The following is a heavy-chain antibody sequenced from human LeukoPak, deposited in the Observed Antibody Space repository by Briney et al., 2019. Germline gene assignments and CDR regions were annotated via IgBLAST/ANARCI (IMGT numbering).Heavy chain of an antibody. D-gene: IGHD6-13*01. J-gene: IGHJ4*02. CDR1: GYRFTDYW. CDR3: ARLYSSSFVESQSPHFYYFDY. V-gene: IGHV5-51*01. Sequence: GESLKISCKGSGYRFTDYWIGWVRQMPGKGLEWMGIIYPGDSDTRYSPSFQGQVTISADKSISTAYLQWSSLKASDTAMYYCARLYSSSFVESQSPHFYYFDYWGQGTLVTVSS. CDR2: IYPGDSDT.